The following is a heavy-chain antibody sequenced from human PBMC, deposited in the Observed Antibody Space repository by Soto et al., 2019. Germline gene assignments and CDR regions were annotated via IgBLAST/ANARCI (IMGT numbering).Heavy chain of an antibody. CDR2: ISFDGNII. D-gene: IGHD3-9*01. CDR1: EFSFSSYA. V-gene: IGHV3-30-3*01. J-gene: IGHJ4*02. Sequence: GGSLRLSCAASEFSFSSYAMHWIRQAPGKGLEWVAVISFDGNIIHYADSVKGRFIISRDNSKNTLYLQMHSLSGEDTAVYYCARNFDTITYYFDYWGQGNLVTVSS. CDR3: ARNFDTITYYFDY.